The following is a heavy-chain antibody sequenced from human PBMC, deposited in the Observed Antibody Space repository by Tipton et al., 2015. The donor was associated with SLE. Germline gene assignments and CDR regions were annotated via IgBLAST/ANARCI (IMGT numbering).Heavy chain of an antibody. Sequence: TLSLTCAVYGGSFSGYHWTWIRQPPGQGLEWIGGIADTGSPNYNPSLKSRVTISLDTSKSQFSLILNSLTAADTAVYYCAGAWQGYCSGGTCYVLDYWGQGTLVTVSS. CDR2: IADTGSP. D-gene: IGHD2-15*01. CDR1: GGSFSGYH. V-gene: IGHV4-34*01. J-gene: IGHJ4*02. CDR3: AGAWQGYCSGGTCYVLDY.